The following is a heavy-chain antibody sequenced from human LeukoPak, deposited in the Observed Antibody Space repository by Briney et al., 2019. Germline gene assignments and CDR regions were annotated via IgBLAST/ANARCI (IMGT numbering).Heavy chain of an antibody. CDR2: IYYSGST. D-gene: IGHD3/OR15-3a*01. Sequence: SETLSLTCTVSGGSISSSSYYWGWIRQPPGKGLEWIGSIYYSGSTYYNPSLESRVTISVDTSKNQFSLKLSSVTAADTAVYYCARWGANDFLDIWVQGTMVTVSS. V-gene: IGHV4-39*01. CDR3: ARWGANDFLDI. CDR1: GGSISSSSYY. J-gene: IGHJ3*02.